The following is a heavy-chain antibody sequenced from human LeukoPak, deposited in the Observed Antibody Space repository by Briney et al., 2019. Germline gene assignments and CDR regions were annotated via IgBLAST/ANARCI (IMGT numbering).Heavy chain of an antibody. CDR2: ISGSGGST. D-gene: IGHD6-13*01. J-gene: IGHJ4*02. CDR1: GFTFSSYA. V-gene: IGHV3-23*01. CDR3: AREGFSSSWYAWH. Sequence: GGSLRLSCAASGFTFSSYAMSWVRQAPGKGLEWVSAISGSGGSTYYADSVKGRFTISRDNAKNSLYLQMNSLRAEDTAVYYCAREGFSSSWYAWHWGQGTLVTVSS.